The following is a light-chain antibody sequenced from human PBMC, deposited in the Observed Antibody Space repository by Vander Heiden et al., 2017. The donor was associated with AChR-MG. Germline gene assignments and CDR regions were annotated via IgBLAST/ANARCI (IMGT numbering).Light chain of an antibody. Sequence: SYVLTQPPSVSVAPGETARITCGGNNIGRKTVHWYQQKPGQAPVLVGYDDSDRPSGIPDRFSGSNSGNTAKLTISRVEAGDEADYYCQVWDSSTDLRVFGGGTKLTVL. CDR2: DDS. J-gene: IGLJ3*02. CDR1: NIGRKT. CDR3: QVWDSSTDLRV. V-gene: IGLV3-21*02.